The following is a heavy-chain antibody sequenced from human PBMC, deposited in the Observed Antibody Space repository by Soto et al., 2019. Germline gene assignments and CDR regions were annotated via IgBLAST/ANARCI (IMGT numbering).Heavy chain of an antibody. V-gene: IGHV3-74*01. J-gene: IGHJ4*02. CDR3: AREYYGLLTGYYTDY. CDR2: ISGDGVTT. CDR1: GFPFSSYW. D-gene: IGHD3-9*01. Sequence: HPGGSLRLSCAASGFPFSSYWMHWVRHTPGKGLDWVARISGDGVTTYYADSVTGRFTVSRDNAKNTLSLQISGLRAEDTAVYYCAREYYGLLTGYYTDYWGQGTLVTVS.